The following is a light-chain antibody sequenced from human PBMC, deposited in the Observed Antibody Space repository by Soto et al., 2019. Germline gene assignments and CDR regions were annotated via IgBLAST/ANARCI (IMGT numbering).Light chain of an antibody. CDR2: KAS. CDR3: QQYNGCPT. CDR1: QSISSW. V-gene: IGKV1-5*03. J-gene: IGKJ1*01. Sequence: DIPMTQSPSTLSASVGDRVTITCRASQSISSWLAWYQQKPGKAPRLLIYKASSLESGVPSRFSGSGSGTEFTLTISSLQPDDFATYYCQQYNGCPTFGQGTKVEIK.